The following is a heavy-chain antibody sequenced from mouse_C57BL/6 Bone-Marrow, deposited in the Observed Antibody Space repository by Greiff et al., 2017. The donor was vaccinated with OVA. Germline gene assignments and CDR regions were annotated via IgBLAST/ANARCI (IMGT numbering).Heavy chain of an antibody. V-gene: IGHV2-5*01. Sequence: QVQLQQSGPGLVQPSQSLSITCTVSGFSLTSYGVHWVRQSPGKGLEWLGVIWRGGSTDYNAAFMSRLSITKDNSKSQVFFKMNSLQADDTAIYYCAKNYYGSSGYYAMDYWGQGTSVTVSS. CDR3: AKNYYGSSGYYAMDY. CDR2: IWRGGST. J-gene: IGHJ4*01. CDR1: GFSLTSYG. D-gene: IGHD1-1*01.